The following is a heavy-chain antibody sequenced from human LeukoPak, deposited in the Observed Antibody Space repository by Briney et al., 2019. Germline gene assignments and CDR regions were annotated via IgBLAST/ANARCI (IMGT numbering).Heavy chain of an antibody. D-gene: IGHD3-3*01. V-gene: IGHV1-2*02. CDR2: INANSGGT. CDR1: GFIFTGYY. CDR3: ARGITIFGVGSPLMDV. J-gene: IGHJ6*02. Sequence: ASVKVSCKASGFIFTGYYMHWVRQAPGQGLEWMGCINANSGGTNYAQKFQGRVTMTRDTTISTAYMDLSRLRSDDTAVYYCARGITIFGVGSPLMDVWGQGTTVTVSS.